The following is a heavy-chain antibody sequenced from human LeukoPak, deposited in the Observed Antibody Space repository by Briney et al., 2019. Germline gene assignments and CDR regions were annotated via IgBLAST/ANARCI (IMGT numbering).Heavy chain of an antibody. CDR1: SGSITTYY. Sequence: SETLSLTCTVSSGSITTYYWNWIRQSPGKRPEWIGYVFQTGITEYNPSLESRVTMSMDTSKRQFSLSLTSVPTADTARYYCARGPRWRGSGRSYYYGMDVWGNRTTVTVSS. CDR2: VFQTGIT. V-gene: IGHV4-59*01. D-gene: IGHD3-10*01. CDR3: ARGPRWRGSGRSYYYGMDV. J-gene: IGHJ6*04.